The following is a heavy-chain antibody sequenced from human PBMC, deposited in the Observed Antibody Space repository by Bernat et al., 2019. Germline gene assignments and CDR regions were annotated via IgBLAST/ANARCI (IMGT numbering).Heavy chain of an antibody. V-gene: IGHV4-30-4*01. D-gene: IGHD2-2*01. CDR1: GGSISSGDYY. J-gene: IGHJ6*02. CDR3: AILDLGYCTSTSCYYYYGMDV. CDR2: IYYSGTT. Sequence: QVQLQESGPGLVKPSQTLSLTCTVSGGSISSGDYYWSWNRQPPGKGLEWIGYIYYSGTTYYNPSLKSRLTISVDTSKNQFSLKLSSVTATDTAVYYCAILDLGYCTSTSCYYYYGMDVWGQGTTVTVSS.